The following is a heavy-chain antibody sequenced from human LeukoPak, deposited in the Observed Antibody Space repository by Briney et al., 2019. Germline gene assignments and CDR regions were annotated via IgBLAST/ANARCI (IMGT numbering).Heavy chain of an antibody. D-gene: IGHD3-16*01. Sequence: GGSLRLSCSASGFVFSIYTMYWVRQAPGKGPEYVSTISGSGNGGSIYYADSVKGRFTISRDDSKSILYLQMNGLRSEDTAVYYCVKDFGRVRGSPDSWGQGTLVTVSS. CDR3: VKDFGRVRGSPDS. CDR1: GFVFSIYT. J-gene: IGHJ4*02. V-gene: IGHV3-64D*06. CDR2: ISGSGNGGSI.